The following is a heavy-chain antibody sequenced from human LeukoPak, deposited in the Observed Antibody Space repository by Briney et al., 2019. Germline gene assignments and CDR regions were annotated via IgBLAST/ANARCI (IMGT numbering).Heavy chain of an antibody. CDR1: GGSFSGYY. CDR2: INHSGST. V-gene: IGHV4-34*01. Sequence: SETLSLTCAVYGGSFSGYYWSWIRQPPGRGLEWIGEINHSGSTNYNPSLKSRVTISVDTSRNQFSLKLSSVTAADTAVYYCASWGGYWYFDLWGRGTLVTVSS. CDR3: ASWGGYWYFDL. D-gene: IGHD2-21*01. J-gene: IGHJ2*01.